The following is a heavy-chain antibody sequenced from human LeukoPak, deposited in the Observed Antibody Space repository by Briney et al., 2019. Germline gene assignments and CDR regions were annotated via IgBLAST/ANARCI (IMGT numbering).Heavy chain of an antibody. CDR2: ISSSGSTI. CDR3: ARDPRRLVRVYDAFDI. CDR1: GFTFSSYE. Sequence: GGSLRLSCAASGFTFSSYEMNWVRQAPGKGLEWVSYISSSGSTIYYADSVKGRFTISRDNAKNSLYLQMNSLRAEDTAVYYCARDPRRLVRVYDAFDIWGQGTMVTVSS. V-gene: IGHV3-48*03. D-gene: IGHD6-19*01. J-gene: IGHJ3*02.